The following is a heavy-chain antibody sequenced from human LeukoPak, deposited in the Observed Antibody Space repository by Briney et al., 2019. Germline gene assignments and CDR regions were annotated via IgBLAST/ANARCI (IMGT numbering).Heavy chain of an antibody. J-gene: IGHJ4*02. D-gene: IGHD6-19*01. V-gene: IGHV3-7*01. CDR1: GFTFSIYW. CDR3: ARSSGWYSSLPFDY. Sequence: GGSLRLSCAVSGFTFSIYWMSWVRQAPGKGLEWVASINQDGSEKNYVDSVKGRFTISRDNAKNSLFLQMNSLRGEDTAEYYCARSSGWYSSLPFDYWGQGTLVTVSS. CDR2: INQDGSEK.